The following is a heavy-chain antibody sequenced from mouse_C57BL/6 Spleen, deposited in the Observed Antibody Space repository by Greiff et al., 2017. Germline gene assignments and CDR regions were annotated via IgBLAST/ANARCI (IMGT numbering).Heavy chain of an antibody. CDR3: ARRLTGTLYYAMDY. Sequence: QVQLQQSGAELVKPGASVKISCKASGYAFSSYWMNWVKQRPGKGLEWIGQIYPGDGDTNYNGKFKGKATLTADKSSSTAYMQLSSLTSEDSAVYFCARRLTGTLYYAMDYWGQGTSVTVSS. CDR2: IYPGDGDT. V-gene: IGHV1-80*01. D-gene: IGHD4-1*01. J-gene: IGHJ4*01. CDR1: GYAFSSYW.